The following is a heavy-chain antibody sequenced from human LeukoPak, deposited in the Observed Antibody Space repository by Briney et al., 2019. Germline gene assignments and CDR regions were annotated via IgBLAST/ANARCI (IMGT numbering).Heavy chain of an antibody. V-gene: IGHV1-18*01. D-gene: IGHD1-26*01. CDR3: AGIEWELLPPRAFDF. J-gene: IGHJ3*01. Sequence: ASVKVSCKASGYTFTSYGISWVRQAPGQGLEWMGWISAYNGNTNYAQKLQGRVTMTTDTSTSTAYMELSSLRSDDSAVYYCAGIEWELLPPRAFDFWGQGTMITVSS. CDR1: GYTFTSYG. CDR2: ISAYNGNT.